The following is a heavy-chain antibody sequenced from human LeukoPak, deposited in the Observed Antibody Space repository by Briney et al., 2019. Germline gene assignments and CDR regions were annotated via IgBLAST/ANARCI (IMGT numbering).Heavy chain of an antibody. J-gene: IGHJ4*02. CDR2: ISWNSGSI. CDR3: AKEGSRGIAAAGPQE. V-gene: IGHV3-9*01. CDR1: GFTFDDYA. D-gene: IGHD6-13*01. Sequence: GGSLRLSCAASGFTFDDYAMHWVRQAPGKGLEWVSGISWNSGSIGYADSVKGRFTISRDNAKNSPYLQMNSLRAEDTALYYCAKEGSRGIAAAGPQEWGQGTLVTVSS.